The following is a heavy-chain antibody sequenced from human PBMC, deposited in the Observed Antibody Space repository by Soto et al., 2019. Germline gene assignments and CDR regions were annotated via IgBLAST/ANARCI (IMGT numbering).Heavy chain of an antibody. J-gene: IGHJ4*02. V-gene: IGHV3-23*01. Sequence: EVQLLESGGGLVQPGGSLRLSCAASGFAFSNYAMTWVRQAPGKGLEWVSSISDGGGSTSYADSVRGRFTISSDNSKNTLYVQMNSLGAEDTAVYYCARPRGDYSNPFDLWGQGPLVTVSS. CDR1: GFAFSNYA. D-gene: IGHD4-4*01. CDR2: ISDGGGST. CDR3: ARPRGDYSNPFDL.